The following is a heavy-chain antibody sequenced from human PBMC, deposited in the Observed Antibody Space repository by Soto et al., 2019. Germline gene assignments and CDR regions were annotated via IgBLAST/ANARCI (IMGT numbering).Heavy chain of an antibody. Sequence: QVHLVQSGAELKKPGESVKVSCKTSGYSFSDYGINWVRQAPGQGLQWVGWMSIYNDERKYAENLQGRVTMTTDTSTNTAFLEVRSLRSDDTAVYYCARASVQAHSFGINTWLDPWGQGTLVTVSS. J-gene: IGHJ5*02. CDR2: MSIYNDER. CDR1: GYSFSDYG. CDR3: ARASVQAHSFGINTWLDP. V-gene: IGHV1-18*04. D-gene: IGHD5-18*01.